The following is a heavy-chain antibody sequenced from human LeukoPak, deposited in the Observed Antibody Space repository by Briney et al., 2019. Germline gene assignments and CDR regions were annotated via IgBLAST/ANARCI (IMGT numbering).Heavy chain of an antibody. D-gene: IGHD2-8*02. V-gene: IGHV4-34*01. CDR2: INHSGST. CDR1: GGSFSGYY. CDR3: ARVVRGYCTGGVCQTSRGPRYYYYYYMDV. J-gene: IGHJ6*03. Sequence: ASETLSLTCAVYGGSFSGYYWSWIRQPPGKGLEWIGEINHSGSTNYNPSLKSRVTISVDTSKNQFSLKLSSVTAADTAVYYCARVVRGYCTGGVCQTSRGPRYYYYYYMDVWGKGTTVTVSS.